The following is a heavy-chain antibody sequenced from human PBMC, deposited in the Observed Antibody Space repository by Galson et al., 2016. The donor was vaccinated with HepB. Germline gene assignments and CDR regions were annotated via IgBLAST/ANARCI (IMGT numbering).Heavy chain of an antibody. D-gene: IGHD3-16*01. V-gene: IGHV4-61*01. CDR1: GGSVSGPYYY. CDR3: AREFSHDNPAWGSYGMDV. J-gene: IGHJ6*02. Sequence: ETLSLTCNVSGGSVSGPYYYWSWIRQPPGQGLEYIGHIFYNGRTTYNPPLKSRVTISLDTSKNQFSLKLNSVTAADTALYYCAREFSHDNPAWGSYGMDVWGRGTTVTVSS. CDR2: IFYNGRT.